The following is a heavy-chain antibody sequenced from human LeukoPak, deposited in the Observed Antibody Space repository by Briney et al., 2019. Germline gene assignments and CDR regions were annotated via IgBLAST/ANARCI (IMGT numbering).Heavy chain of an antibody. CDR1: GYTFNSYG. CDR2: IHTYNGHT. CDR3: ARDHDSSGYSKY. V-gene: IGHV1-18*01. D-gene: IGHD3-22*01. J-gene: IGHJ4*02. Sequence: ASVKVSCKSSGYTFNSYGITWVRQAPGQGLEWMGWIHTYNGHTNYAQKLQGRVTMTTDTSTSTAYMELRSLRSDDTAVYYCARDHDSSGYSKYWGQGTLVTVSS.